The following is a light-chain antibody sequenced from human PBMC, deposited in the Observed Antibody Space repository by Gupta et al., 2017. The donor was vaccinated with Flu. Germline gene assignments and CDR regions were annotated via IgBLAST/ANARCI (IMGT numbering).Light chain of an antibody. CDR1: TLANKY. CDR3: QSADSTGTYVV. V-gene: IGLV3-25*03. J-gene: IGLJ2*01. Sequence: GHTARITCSGDTLANKYSYWYQQKPGQAPVLVIYKDTERPSGVPERFSGSSSGTTVTLTISGVQAEDEAAYYCQSADSTGTYVVFGGGTKLTVL. CDR2: KDT.